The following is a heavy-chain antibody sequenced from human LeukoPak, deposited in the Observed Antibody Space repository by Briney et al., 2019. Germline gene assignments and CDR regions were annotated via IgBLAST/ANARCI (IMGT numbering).Heavy chain of an antibody. CDR1: GFTFRSYG. CDR3: ARDGFGGPAFDI. CDR2: IRYDESNK. Sequence: SGGSLRLSCAASGFTFRSYGMHWVRQAPGKGLEWVAIIRYDESNKYYADSVKGRFTISRDNSKNTLYLQMNSLRAEDTAVYYCARDGFGGPAFDIWGQGTMVTVSS. J-gene: IGHJ3*02. V-gene: IGHV3-30*02. D-gene: IGHD3-10*01.